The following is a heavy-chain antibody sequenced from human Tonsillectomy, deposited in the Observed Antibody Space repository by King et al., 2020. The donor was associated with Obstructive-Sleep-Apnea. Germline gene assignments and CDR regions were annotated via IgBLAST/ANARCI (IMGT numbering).Heavy chain of an antibody. CDR2: IYYSGST. CDR1: CGSISSYY. Sequence: QLQLQESGPGLVKPSETLSLTFTVSCGSISSYYWRWIRQPPGKGLEWIGYIYYSGSTNYNPSLTSRVTISLDTSKNQFSLKLSSVTAADTAVYYCARDYDSLAFDIWGQGTMVTVSS. D-gene: IGHD3-22*01. J-gene: IGHJ3*02. CDR3: ARDYDSLAFDI. V-gene: IGHV4-59*01.